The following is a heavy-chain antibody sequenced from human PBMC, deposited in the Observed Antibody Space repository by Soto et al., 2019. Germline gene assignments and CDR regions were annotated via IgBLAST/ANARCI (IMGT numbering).Heavy chain of an antibody. CDR3: ARVRGGGSEYFFDY. Sequence: ASVKVSCKASGYAFTRYNVHWVRQAPGQGLEWMAIINPSGGTTYYVQKFEGRVTLTTDTSTSTVYMELSSLRSDDTAVYYSARVRGGGSEYFFDYWGQGTLVTVSS. J-gene: IGHJ4*02. CDR1: GYAFTRYN. V-gene: IGHV1-46*01. D-gene: IGHD2-15*01. CDR2: INPSGGTT.